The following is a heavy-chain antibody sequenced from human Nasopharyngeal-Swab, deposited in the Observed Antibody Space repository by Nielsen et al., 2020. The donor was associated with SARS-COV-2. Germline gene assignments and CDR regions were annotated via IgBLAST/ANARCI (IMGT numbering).Heavy chain of an antibody. Sequence: SGPTLLQPTQTLTLTCTFSGFSLSTSGVGVGWIRQPPGKALEWLALIYWNDDKRYSPSLKSRLTITKDTSKNQVVLTMTNMDPVDTATYYCAHLSPDILTGYSISLDYWGQGTLVTVSS. CDR2: IYWNDDK. J-gene: IGHJ4*02. D-gene: IGHD3-9*01. CDR1: GFSLSTSGVG. V-gene: IGHV2-5*01. CDR3: AHLSPDILTGYSISLDY.